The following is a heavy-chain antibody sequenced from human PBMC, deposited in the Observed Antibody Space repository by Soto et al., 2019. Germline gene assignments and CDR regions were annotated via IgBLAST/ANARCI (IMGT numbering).Heavy chain of an antibody. CDR2: ISGSGGST. CDR1: GFTFSSYA. Sequence: EVQLLESGGGLVQPGGSLRLSCAASGFTFSSYAMSWVRQAPGKGLEWVSAISGSGGSTYYADSVKGRFTISRENSKNTLYLQMNSLRAEDTAVYYCAKGAYYDFWSGYLMDVWGQGTTVTVSS. V-gene: IGHV3-23*01. J-gene: IGHJ6*02. CDR3: AKGAYYDFWSGYLMDV. D-gene: IGHD3-3*01.